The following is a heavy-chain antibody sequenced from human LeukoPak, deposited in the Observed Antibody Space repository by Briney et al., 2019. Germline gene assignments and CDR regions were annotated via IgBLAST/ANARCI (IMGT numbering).Heavy chain of an antibody. J-gene: IGHJ5*01. V-gene: IGHV1-2*02. Sequence: ASVKVSCKASGYTFTSYGISWVRQAPGQGLEWMGCVNPNSGDTNYAQKFQGSVTMTRDTSISTVYMELSRPRSDDTAVYYCARASGSYWWFDSWGQGTLVTVSS. D-gene: IGHD1-26*01. CDR3: ARASGSYWWFDS. CDR1: GYTFTSYG. CDR2: VNPNSGDT.